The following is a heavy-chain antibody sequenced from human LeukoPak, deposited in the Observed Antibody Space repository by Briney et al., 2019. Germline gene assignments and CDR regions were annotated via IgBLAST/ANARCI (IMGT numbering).Heavy chain of an antibody. CDR2: FDPEDGET. J-gene: IGHJ3*02. CDR3: ATSIAVAGGPGAFDI. V-gene: IGHV1-24*01. Sequence: ASVKVSCKVSGYTLTGLSMHWVRQAPGKGLEWMGGFDPEDGETIYAQKFQGRVTMTEDTSTDTAYMELSSLRSEDTAVYYCATSIAVAGGPGAFDIWGQGTMVTVSS. D-gene: IGHD6-19*01. CDR1: GYTLTGLS.